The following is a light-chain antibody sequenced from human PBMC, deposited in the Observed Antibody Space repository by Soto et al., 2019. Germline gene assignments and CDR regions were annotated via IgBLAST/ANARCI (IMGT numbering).Light chain of an antibody. CDR2: DNT. CDR1: SSNIENNY. J-gene: IGLJ2*01. CDR3: GTWDGSLSAGV. Sequence: QSVLRQPPSVSAAPGQKVTISCSGSSSNIENNYVSWYQQLPGAAPKLLIYDNTERPSGIPDRFSGSKSGTSATLGITGLQTGDEGNYYCGTWDGSLSAGVFGGGTKLTVL. V-gene: IGLV1-51*01.